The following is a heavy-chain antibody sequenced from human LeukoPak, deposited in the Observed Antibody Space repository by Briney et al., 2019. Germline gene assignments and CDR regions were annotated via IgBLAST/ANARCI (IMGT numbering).Heavy chain of an antibody. J-gene: IGHJ3*02. CDR3: ARTGSGYYRDAFDI. V-gene: IGHV1-69*04. CDR2: LIPILGIA. Sequence: XGTFSSYAXXXXXQAXXQGLXXXXMLIPILGIANYAQKFQGRVTITADKSTSTAYMELSSLRSEDTAVYYCARTGSGYYRDAFDIWGQGTMVTVSS. CDR1: XGTFSSYA. D-gene: IGHD3-22*01.